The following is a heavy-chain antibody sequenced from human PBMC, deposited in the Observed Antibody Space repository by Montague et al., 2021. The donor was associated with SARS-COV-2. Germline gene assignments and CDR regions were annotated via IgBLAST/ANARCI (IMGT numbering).Heavy chain of an antibody. CDR2: IRLPGGT. CDR3: ARAGSQRFFEF. Sequence: SETRSLTCAVNSGSLRNYYWSWIRQPPGKGLEWIGEIRLPGGTNXDPSLKGRVTISLDTSNNHVSLNLNSVTTADTAVYFCARAGSQRFFEFWGRGTLVTVSS. D-gene: IGHD1-1*01. CDR1: SGSLRNYY. J-gene: IGHJ2*01. V-gene: IGHV4-34*01.